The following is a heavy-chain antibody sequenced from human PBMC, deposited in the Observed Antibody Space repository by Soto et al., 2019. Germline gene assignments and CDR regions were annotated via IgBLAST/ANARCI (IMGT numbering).Heavy chain of an antibody. CDR1: GSSVSNYY. CDR3: ARDRDRHSSGLPSFDP. V-gene: IGHV4-59*02. J-gene: IGHJ5*02. CDR2: IYYTGTH. Sequence: PSETLSLTCSVSGSSVSNYYCPWVRQLPGKRLEWIGYIYYTGTHDYNPSLRGRATISVDTSKDQFSLKLTSVTAADTAVYYCARDRDRHSSGLPSFDPWGQGILVTVSS. D-gene: IGHD3-22*01.